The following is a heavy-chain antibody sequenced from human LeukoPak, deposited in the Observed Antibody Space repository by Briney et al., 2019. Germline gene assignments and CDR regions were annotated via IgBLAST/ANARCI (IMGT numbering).Heavy chain of an antibody. CDR2: ISYDGSNK. J-gene: IGHJ1*01. CDR1: GFTFSSYG. D-gene: IGHD3-22*01. V-gene: IGHV3-30*18. CDR3: AKEDVVVTTIRYFQH. Sequence: GRSLRLSCGASGFTFSSYGMHWVRQAPGKGLEWVAVISYDGSNKYYADSVKGRFTISRDNSKNTLYLQMNSLRTEDTAIYYCAKEDVVVTTIRYFQHWGQGTLVTVSS.